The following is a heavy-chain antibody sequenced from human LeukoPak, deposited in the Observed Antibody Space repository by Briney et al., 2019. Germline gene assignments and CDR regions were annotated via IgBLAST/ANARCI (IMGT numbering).Heavy chain of an antibody. D-gene: IGHD3-22*01. V-gene: IGHV3-30*02. CDR2: IRYDGSNK. CDR3: EKLGGSGSYYYYYMDV. Sequence: PGGSLRLSCAASGFTFSSYGMHWVRQAPGKGLEWVAFIRYDGSNKYYADSVKGRFTISRDNSKNTLYLQMNSLRAEDTAVYYCEKLGGSGSYYYYYMDVWGKGTTVTVSS. CDR1: GFTFSSYG. J-gene: IGHJ6*03.